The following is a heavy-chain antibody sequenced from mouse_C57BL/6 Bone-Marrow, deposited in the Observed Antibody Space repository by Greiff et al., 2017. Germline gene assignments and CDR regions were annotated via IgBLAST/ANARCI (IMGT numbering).Heavy chain of an antibody. V-gene: IGHV1-82*01. J-gene: IGHJ2*01. CDR3: ARRLLPLFDY. CDR1: GYAFSSSW. D-gene: IGHD2-3*01. Sequence: VQLQQSGPELVKPGASVKISCKASGYAFSSSWMNWVKQRPGKGLEWIGRIYPGDGDTNYNGKFKGKATLTADKSSSTAYMQLSSLTSEDSAVYFCARRLLPLFDYWGQGTTLTVSS. CDR2: IYPGDGDT.